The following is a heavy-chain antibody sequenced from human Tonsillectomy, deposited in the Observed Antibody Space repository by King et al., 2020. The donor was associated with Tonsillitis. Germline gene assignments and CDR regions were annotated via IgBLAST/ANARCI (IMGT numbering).Heavy chain of an antibody. CDR1: GGSISSGGYY. CDR2: IYYSGST. D-gene: IGHD6-13*01. CDR3: ARTYNSSWAYYFDY. Sequence: VQLQESGPGLVKPSQTLSLTCTVSGGSISSGGYYWSWIRQHPGKGLEWIGYIYYSGSTFYNLSLKSRLTISVDTAKNQFSLKRSSVTAADTAVYYWARTYNSSWAYYFDYWGQGTLVTVSS. V-gene: IGHV4-31*03. J-gene: IGHJ4*02.